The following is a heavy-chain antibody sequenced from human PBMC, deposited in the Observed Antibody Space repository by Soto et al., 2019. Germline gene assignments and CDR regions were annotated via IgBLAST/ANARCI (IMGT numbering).Heavy chain of an antibody. J-gene: IGHJ4*02. V-gene: IGHV2-70*04. D-gene: IGHD6-13*01. CDR1: GFSLSTSGMR. CDR2: IDWDDDK. Sequence: GSGPTLVNPTQTLTLTCTFSGFSLSTSGMRVSWIRQPPGKALEWLARIDWDDDKFYSTSLKTRLTISKDTSKNQVVLTMTNMDPVDTATYYCARMGYSSSWSNHYYFDYWGQRTLVTVSS. CDR3: ARMGYSSSWSNHYYFDY.